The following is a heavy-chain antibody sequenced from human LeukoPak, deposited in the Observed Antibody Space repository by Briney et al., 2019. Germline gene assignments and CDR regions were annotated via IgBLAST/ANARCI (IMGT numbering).Heavy chain of an antibody. V-gene: IGHV1-46*01. D-gene: IGHD1-14*01. CDR1: GYTFTSDY. CDR2: INPSGGST. Sequence: ASVKVSCKASGYTFTSDYMHWVRQAPGQGLEWMGIINPSGGSTSYAQKFQGRVTITADKSTSTAYMELSSLRSEDTAVYYCARGSPDLPFFDYWGQGTLVTVSS. CDR3: ARGSPDLPFFDY. J-gene: IGHJ4*02.